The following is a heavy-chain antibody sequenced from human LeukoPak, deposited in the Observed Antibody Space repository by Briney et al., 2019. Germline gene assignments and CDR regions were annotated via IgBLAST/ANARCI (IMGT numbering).Heavy chain of an antibody. D-gene: IGHD2-15*01. CDR3: ARGSLVVAREY. CDR2: ISAYNGNT. J-gene: IGHJ4*02. V-gene: IGHV1-18*01. CDR1: GYTFTSHS. Sequence: ASVTLSFNASGYTFTSHSINWVRQAPGQGLEWLGLISAYNGNTNYAPKPQGRLPMTTDTTTSTAHMVLRTLRSDETAVYYCARGSLVVAREYWGQGTLVTV.